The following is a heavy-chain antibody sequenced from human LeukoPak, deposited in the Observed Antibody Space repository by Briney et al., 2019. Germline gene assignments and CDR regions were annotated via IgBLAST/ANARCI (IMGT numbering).Heavy chain of an antibody. J-gene: IGHJ6*02. Sequence: GGSLRLSCAASGFTVSSNYMSWVRQAPGKGLEWVSVIYSGGSTYYADSVKGRFTISRDNSKNTLYLQMNSLRAEDTAVYYCARGSAAIALNGMDVWGQGTTVTVSS. V-gene: IGHV3-66*01. CDR2: IYSGGST. CDR1: GFTVSSNY. CDR3: ARGSAAIALNGMDV. D-gene: IGHD2-21*01.